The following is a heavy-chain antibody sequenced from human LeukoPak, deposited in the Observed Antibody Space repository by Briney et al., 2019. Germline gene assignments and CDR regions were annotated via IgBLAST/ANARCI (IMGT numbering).Heavy chain of an antibody. V-gene: IGHV4-39*07. J-gene: IGHJ4*02. CDR2: IYYSGST. CDR1: GFTFSTSAM. Sequence: GSLRLSCTASGFTFSTSAMSWVRQPPGKGLEWIGSIYYSGSTYYNPSLKSRVTISVDTSKNQFSLKLGSVTAADTAVYYCARGSSWYQTNFDYWGQGTLVTVSS. D-gene: IGHD6-13*01. CDR3: ARGSSWYQTNFDY.